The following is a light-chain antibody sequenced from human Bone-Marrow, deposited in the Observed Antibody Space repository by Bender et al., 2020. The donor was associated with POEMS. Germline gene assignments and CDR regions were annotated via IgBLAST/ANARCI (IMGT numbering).Light chain of an antibody. CDR2: EDY. CDR1: RSNVGGYSF. V-gene: IGLV2-23*01. J-gene: IGLJ2*01. CDR3: LSYAGYGTGI. Sequence: QSALTQPASVSGSPGQSLTIACTGSRSNVGGYSFVSWYQQHPGKAPRLFIYEDYKRPLGVSSRFSASKSGNAASLTISGLQAEGEADYFCLSYAGYGTGIFGGGTKVSV.